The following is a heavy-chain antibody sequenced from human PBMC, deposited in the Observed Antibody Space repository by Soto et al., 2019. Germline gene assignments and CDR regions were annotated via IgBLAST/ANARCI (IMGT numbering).Heavy chain of an antibody. CDR3: ASLGYCSGGSCYTPSP. CDR1: GGSISSGGYY. J-gene: IGHJ5*02. D-gene: IGHD2-15*01. Sequence: QVQLQESGPGLVKPSQTLSLTCTVSGGSISSGGYYWSWIRQHPGKGLEWIGYIYYSGSTYYNPSLKRRVTISVDTSKNQFSLKLSSVTAADTAVYYCASLGYCSGGSCYTPSPWGQGTLVTVSS. CDR2: IYYSGST. V-gene: IGHV4-31*03.